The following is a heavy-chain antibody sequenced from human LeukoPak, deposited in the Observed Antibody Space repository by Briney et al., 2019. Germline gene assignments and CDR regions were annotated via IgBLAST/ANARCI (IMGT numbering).Heavy chain of an antibody. D-gene: IGHD5-18*01. CDR1: GGSFSGYY. CDR2: INHSGST. J-gene: IGHJ4*02. V-gene: IGHV4-34*01. Sequence: KPSETLSLTCAVYGGSFSGYYWSWIRQPPGKGLEWIGEINHSGSTNYNPSLKSRVTISVDTSKNQFSPKLSSVTAADTAVYYCASSGEDTAMDAYYFDYWGQGTLVTVSS. CDR3: ASSGEDTAMDAYYFDY.